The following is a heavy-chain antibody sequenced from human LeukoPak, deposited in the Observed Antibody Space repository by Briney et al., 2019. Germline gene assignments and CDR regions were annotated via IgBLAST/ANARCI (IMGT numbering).Heavy chain of an antibody. D-gene: IGHD2-2*02. CDR3: AKAAVKYCSSTSCYIDY. V-gene: IGHV3-30*02. Sequence: GGSLRLSCAASGITFNSYGMHWVRQAPGKGLEWVAFIWYDGNNKYYTDSVKGRFTISRDNSKNTLYLQMNSLRAEDTAVYYCAKAAVKYCSSTSCYIDYWGQGTLVTVSS. J-gene: IGHJ4*02. CDR1: GITFNSYG. CDR2: IWYDGNNK.